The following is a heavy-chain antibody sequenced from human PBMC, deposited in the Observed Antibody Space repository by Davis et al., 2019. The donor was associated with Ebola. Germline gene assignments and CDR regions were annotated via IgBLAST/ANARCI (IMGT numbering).Heavy chain of an antibody. D-gene: IGHD2-15*01. J-gene: IGHJ4*02. CDR3: ARGRFTSGHSCYSDY. CDR1: GYIFTSYA. CDR2: ISAYNDNT. V-gene: IGHV1-18*01. Sequence: ASVKVSCKASGYIFTSYAMHWVRQAPGQGLEWMGWISAYNDNTNYAQKLQGRVIMTTDTSTSTAYMELRSLRSDDTAVYYCARGRFTSGHSCYSDYWGQGTLVTVSS.